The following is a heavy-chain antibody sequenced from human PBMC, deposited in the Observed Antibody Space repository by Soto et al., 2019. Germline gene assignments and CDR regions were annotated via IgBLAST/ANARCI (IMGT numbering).Heavy chain of an antibody. D-gene: IGHD2-15*01. CDR2: INHSGST. CDR1: GGSFSGYY. V-gene: IGHV4-34*01. J-gene: IGHJ5*02. Sequence: QSLTCAVYGGSFSGYYWSWIRQPPGKGLEWIGEINHSGSTNYNPSLKSRVTISVDTSKNQFSLKLSSVTAADTAVYYCARTLRPYCSGGSCYYQFDPWGQGTLVTVSS. CDR3: ARTLRPYCSGGSCYYQFDP.